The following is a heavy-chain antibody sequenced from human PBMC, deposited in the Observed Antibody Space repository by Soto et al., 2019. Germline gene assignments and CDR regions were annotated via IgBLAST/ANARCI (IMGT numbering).Heavy chain of an antibody. CDR3: ARDLYNSGWFDY. D-gene: IGHD6-19*01. J-gene: IGHJ4*02. CDR1: GYTFTGYY. V-gene: IGHV1-2*04. Sequence: QVQLVQSGAEVKKPGASVKVSCKASGYTFTGYYVHWVRQAPGQGLEWMGWINPNSGGTNYAQKFQGWVTMTRDTSISTAYMELGRLTSDDTAMYYCARDLYNSGWFDYWGQGTLVTVSS. CDR2: INPNSGGT.